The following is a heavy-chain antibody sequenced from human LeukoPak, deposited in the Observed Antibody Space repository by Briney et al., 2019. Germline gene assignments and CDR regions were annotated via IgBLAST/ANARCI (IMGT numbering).Heavy chain of an antibody. V-gene: IGHV5-51*01. CDR3: AXXXXXXXYXGRXXAAFDI. J-gene: IGHJ3*02. CDR2: IYPGGSDT. D-gene: IGHD1-26*01. Sequence: GESLKISCKGSGYSFTTYWIGWVRQMPGKGLEWMGIIYPGGSDTRYSPSFQGQVTISVDKSISTAYLQWSSLKAADTAMYYCAXXXXXXXYXGRXXAAFDIWGQGTMVTVSS. CDR1: GYSFTTYW.